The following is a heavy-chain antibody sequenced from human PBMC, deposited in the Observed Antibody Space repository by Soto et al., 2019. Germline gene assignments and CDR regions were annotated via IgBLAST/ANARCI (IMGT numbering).Heavy chain of an antibody. D-gene: IGHD3-22*01. CDR3: AKNDGYSSGYWVN. CDR2: ITPYNGNT. J-gene: IGHJ4*02. Sequence: QVQLVQSGAEVKKPGASVKVSCKASGYTFTSYGFSWVRQAPGQGLEWMGWITPYNGNTNYAQKLQGRVTMTTDTATRTAYMELRSLRSDATAVYYCAKNDGYSSGYWVNWGQGTLVTVSS. V-gene: IGHV1-18*01. CDR1: GYTFTSYG.